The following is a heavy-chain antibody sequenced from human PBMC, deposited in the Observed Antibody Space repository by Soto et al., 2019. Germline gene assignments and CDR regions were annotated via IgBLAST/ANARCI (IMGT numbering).Heavy chain of an antibody. CDR3: ARSPTASLDAFEI. CDR2: IYYSGST. Sequence: PSETLSLTCTVSGGSISISSYYWGWIRQPPGKGLEWIGSIYYSGSTYYNPSLKSRVTISVDTSKNQFSLNLNSVTAADTAVYYCARSPTASLDAFEIWGQGTMVTVSS. J-gene: IGHJ3*02. CDR1: GGSISISSYY. V-gene: IGHV4-39*01.